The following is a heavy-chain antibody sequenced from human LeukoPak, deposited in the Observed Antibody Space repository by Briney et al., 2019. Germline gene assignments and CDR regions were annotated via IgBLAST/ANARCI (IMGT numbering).Heavy chain of an antibody. CDR2: IYPGDSDI. V-gene: IGHV5-51*01. CDR1: GYSFTNYW. CDR3: TYYYYDSSGYILFDY. J-gene: IGHJ4*02. Sequence: GESLKISCKGSGYSFTNYWIGWVRQMPGKGLEWMGIIYPGDSDIKYSPSFQGQVTISADRSISTAYLQWSSLKASDTAVYYCTYYYYDSSGYILFDYWGQGTLVTVSS. D-gene: IGHD3-22*01.